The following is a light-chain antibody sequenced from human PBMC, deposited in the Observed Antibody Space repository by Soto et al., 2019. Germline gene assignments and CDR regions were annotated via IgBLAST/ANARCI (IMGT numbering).Light chain of an antibody. Sequence: IRMTQSPSSFSASTGDRVTITCRASQGISSYLAWYQQKPGKAPKLLIYAASTLQSGVPSRFSGSGSGTDFTLTISCLQSEDFATYYCQQYYSYPLIFGPGTKVDIK. CDR1: QGISSY. CDR3: QQYYSYPLI. V-gene: IGKV1-8*01. J-gene: IGKJ3*01. CDR2: AAS.